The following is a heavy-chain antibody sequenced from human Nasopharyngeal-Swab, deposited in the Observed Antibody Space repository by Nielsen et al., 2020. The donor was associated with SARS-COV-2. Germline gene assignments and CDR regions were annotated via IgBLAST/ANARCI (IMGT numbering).Heavy chain of an antibody. CDR2: ISGSGGST. Sequence: GGSLRLSCAASGFTFSSYAMSWVRQAPGKGLEWVSAISGSGGSTYYADSVKGRFTISRDNSKNTLYLQMNSLRAEDTAVYYCAKDLSRVGYSYGYGDYWGQGTLVTVSS. J-gene: IGHJ4*02. V-gene: IGHV3-23*01. CDR1: GFTFSSYA. D-gene: IGHD5-18*01. CDR3: AKDLSRVGYSYGYGDY.